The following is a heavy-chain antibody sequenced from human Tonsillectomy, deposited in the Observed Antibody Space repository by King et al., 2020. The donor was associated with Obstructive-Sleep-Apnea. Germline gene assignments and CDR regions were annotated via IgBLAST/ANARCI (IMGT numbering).Heavy chain of an antibody. CDR2: TKNKAHRYTT. Sequence: VQLVESGGGLVQPGGSLRLSCAASGFTFSDYYMDWVRQAPGRGLEWGGRTKNKAHRYTTDYAASVKGRVTISRDDSKNTVYLELNRMKSDDRAVYYRGRRKCSDNTGHHSDSWRQGPLLTVPS. CDR3: GRRKCSDNTGHHSDS. V-gene: IGHV3-72*01. D-gene: IGHD2-8*02. J-gene: IGHJ4*02. CDR1: GFTFSDYY.